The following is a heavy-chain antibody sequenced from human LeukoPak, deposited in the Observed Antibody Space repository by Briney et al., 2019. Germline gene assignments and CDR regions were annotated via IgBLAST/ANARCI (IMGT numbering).Heavy chain of an antibody. CDR3: ARSRSWFDP. J-gene: IGHJ5*02. V-gene: IGHV3-30*03. CDR1: GFTFSSYG. Sequence: GGSLRLSCAASGFTFSSYGMHWVRQAPGKGLEWVAVISYDGSNKYYADSVKGRFTISRDNSKNTLYLQMNSLRAEDTAVYYCARSRSWFDPWGQGTLVTVSS. CDR2: ISYDGSNK. D-gene: IGHD2-2*01.